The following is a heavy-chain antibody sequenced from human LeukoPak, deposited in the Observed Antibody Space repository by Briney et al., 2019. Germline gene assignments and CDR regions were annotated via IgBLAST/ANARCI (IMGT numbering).Heavy chain of an antibody. V-gene: IGHV4-59*01. CDR2: IYYSGST. J-gene: IGHJ4*02. CDR3: AREYSGYFDY. D-gene: IGHD5-12*01. Sequence: SETLSLTCTVSGGSISSYYWSWIRQPPGKGLEWIGYIYYSGSTNYNPSLKSRVTISVDTSKNQFSLKLSSVTAADTAVYYCAREYSGYFDYWGQGTLVTVSS. CDR1: GGSISSYY.